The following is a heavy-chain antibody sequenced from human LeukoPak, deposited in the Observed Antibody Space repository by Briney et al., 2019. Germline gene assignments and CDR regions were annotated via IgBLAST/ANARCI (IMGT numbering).Heavy chain of an antibody. Sequence: GGSLRLSCAAFGFTFSDYYMSWVRQAPGKGLEWVSGINWNGGSTGYADSVKGRFTISRDNAKNSLYLQMNSLRAEDTALYYCARDLAYYYDSSGHKAYYYYYYMDVWGKGTTVTVSS. CDR1: GFTFSDYY. V-gene: IGHV3-20*04. D-gene: IGHD3-22*01. CDR2: INWNGGST. J-gene: IGHJ6*03. CDR3: ARDLAYYYDSSGHKAYYYYYYMDV.